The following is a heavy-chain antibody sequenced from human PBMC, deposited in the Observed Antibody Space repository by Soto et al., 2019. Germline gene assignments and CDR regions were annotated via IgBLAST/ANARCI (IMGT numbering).Heavy chain of an antibody. CDR1: GFSFSDHG. D-gene: IGHD4-17*01. V-gene: IGHV3-33*01. CDR3: ARDLGAYGVSAFDM. Sequence: QVQLVETGGGVVQPGRSLRLSCAASGFSFSDHGMHWVRQAPVKGLEWVAVIWHDGSNKYYADSVRGRFTVSRDNSENTLDLQMNSLRAEDTAVYYCARDLGAYGVSAFDMCGQGTMVTVSS. CDR2: IWHDGSNK. J-gene: IGHJ3*02.